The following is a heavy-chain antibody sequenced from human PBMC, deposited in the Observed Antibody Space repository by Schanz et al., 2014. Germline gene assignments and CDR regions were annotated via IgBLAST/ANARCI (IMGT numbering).Heavy chain of an antibody. CDR1: GYTFTGYY. D-gene: IGHD2-8*02. J-gene: IGHJ4*02. CDR2: INPNSGAT. V-gene: IGHV1-2*06. CDR3: ARGLVRYFAY. Sequence: QVQLVQSGAEVKKPGASVKVSCQASGYTFTGYYMHWVRQAPGQGLEWMGQINPNSGATIYAQNFQGRVTMTRDTSISTACMELSRLRSDDTAVYYCARGLVRYFAYWGQGTLVTVSS.